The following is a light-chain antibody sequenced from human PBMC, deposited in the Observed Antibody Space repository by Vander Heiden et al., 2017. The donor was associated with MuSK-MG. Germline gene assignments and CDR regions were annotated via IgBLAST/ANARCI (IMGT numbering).Light chain of an antibody. V-gene: IGKV1-39*01. J-gene: IGKJ4*01. CDR3: QQSDSTPIT. CDR1: QSISSY. CDR2: AAS. Sequence: DIQMTQSPSSLSASVGDRVTITCRASQSISSYLNWYQQKPGKAPKLRSYAASSLQSGVPSRFSGSGAGTDFTLTISRLQPEDFATYYCQQSDSTPITFGGGTKVEIK.